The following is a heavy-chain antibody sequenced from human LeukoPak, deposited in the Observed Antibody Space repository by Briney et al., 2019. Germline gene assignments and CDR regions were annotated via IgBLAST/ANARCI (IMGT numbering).Heavy chain of an antibody. V-gene: IGHV4-34*01. Sequence: SETLSLTCAVYGGSFSGYYWSWIRQPPGKGLEWIGEINHSGSTNYNPSLKSRVTISVDTSKNQFSLKLSSVTAADTAVYYCAKQRGVIVVVPAALKTYSRWFDPWGQGTLVTVSS. D-gene: IGHD2-2*01. CDR1: GGSFSGYY. J-gene: IGHJ5*02. CDR3: AKQRGVIVVVPAALKTYSRWFDP. CDR2: INHSGST.